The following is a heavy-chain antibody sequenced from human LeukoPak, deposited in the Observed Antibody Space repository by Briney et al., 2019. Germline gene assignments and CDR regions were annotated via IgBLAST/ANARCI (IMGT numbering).Heavy chain of an antibody. D-gene: IGHD5-18*01. CDR1: GYTFTGYY. CDR3: ARDIVMVTYWFDP. J-gene: IGHJ5*02. V-gene: IGHV1-2*02. Sequence: ASVKVSCKASGYTFTGYYIHWVRQAPGQGLEWMGWINPNSGGTNYAQKFQGRVTMTRDTPISTAYMELSRLRSDDTAVYYCARDIVMVTYWFDPWGQGTLVTVSS. CDR2: INPNSGGT.